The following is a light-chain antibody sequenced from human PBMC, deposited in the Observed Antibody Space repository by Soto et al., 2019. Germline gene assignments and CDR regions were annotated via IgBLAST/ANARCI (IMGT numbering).Light chain of an antibody. J-gene: IGLJ2*01. Sequence: YTLTRTPSVSVAPGQTARIPPGGKQIGSKGGHWSQQRPGEATGLAVYAESDRPSRIPERFSGSNVGNTVTVTISRVEAGDEADYHCQVWDSASDLVVFGGGTKVTVL. CDR1: QIGSKG. V-gene: IGLV3-21*02. CDR2: AES. CDR3: QVWDSASDLVV.